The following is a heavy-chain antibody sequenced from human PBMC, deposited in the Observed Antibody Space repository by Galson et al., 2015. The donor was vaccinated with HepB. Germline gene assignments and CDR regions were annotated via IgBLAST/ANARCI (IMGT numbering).Heavy chain of an antibody. Sequence: SLRLSCAASGFTFSNAWMSWVRQAPGKGLEWVGRIKSKTDGGTTDYAAPVKGRFTISRDDSKNTLYLQMNSLKTEDTAVYYCTTRRVGAHDFDDAFDIWGQGTMVTVSS. J-gene: IGHJ3*02. CDR1: GFTFSNAW. CDR3: TTRRVGAHDFDDAFDI. D-gene: IGHD1-26*01. CDR2: IKSKTDGGTT. V-gene: IGHV3-15*01.